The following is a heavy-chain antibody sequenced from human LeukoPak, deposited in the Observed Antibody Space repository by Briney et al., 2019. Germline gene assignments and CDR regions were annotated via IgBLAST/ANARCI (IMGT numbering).Heavy chain of an antibody. V-gene: IGHV3-48*04. CDR3: ARESFAARWD. CDR1: GFTFSTYS. CDR2: IDTGTSTI. D-gene: IGHD6-6*01. J-gene: IGHJ4*02. Sequence: PGGSLRLSCAASGFTFSTYSMNWVRQAPGKGLEWVSYIDTGTSTIYYADSVKGRFTISKDNAKNSLYLQMNSLTAEDTAVYYCARESFAARWDWGQGTLVTVSS.